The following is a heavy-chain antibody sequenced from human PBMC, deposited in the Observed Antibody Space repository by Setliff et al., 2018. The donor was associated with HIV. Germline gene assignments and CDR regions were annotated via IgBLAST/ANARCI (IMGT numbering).Heavy chain of an antibody. Sequence: PSETLSLTCTVSGGSISSGSYYWSWIRQPAGKGLEWIGHIYTSGSTNYNPSLKSRVTISVDTSKNQFSLKLSSVTAADTAVYYCARLTYYYDSSSPLYYFDYWGQGTLVTVSS. D-gene: IGHD3-22*01. V-gene: IGHV4-61*09. J-gene: IGHJ4*02. CDR2: IYTSGST. CDR3: ARLTYYYDSSSPLYYFDY. CDR1: GGSISSGSYY.